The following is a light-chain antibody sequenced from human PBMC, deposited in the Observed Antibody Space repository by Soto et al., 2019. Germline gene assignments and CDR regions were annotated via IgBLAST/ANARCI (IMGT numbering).Light chain of an antibody. CDR1: SGDIGAYNY. Sequence: QSVLTQSPPASASPGQSVTISCTGSSGDIGAYNYVSWYQQHPGKAPKLIIYEVNKRPSGVPDRFSGSKSGITASLTVSGLQADDEADYYCGAHAGSNTWVFGGGTKLTVL. J-gene: IGLJ3*02. V-gene: IGLV2-8*01. CDR3: GAHAGSNTWV. CDR2: EVN.